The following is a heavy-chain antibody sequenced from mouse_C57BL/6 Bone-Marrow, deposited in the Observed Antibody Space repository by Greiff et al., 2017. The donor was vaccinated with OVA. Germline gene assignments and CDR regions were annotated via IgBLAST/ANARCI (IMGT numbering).Heavy chain of an antibody. Sequence: EVQVVESGGGLVQPKGSLKLSCAASGFTFNTYAMHWVRQAPGQGLEWVARIRRKSSNYATYHADSVKDRFTISRYDSQSMLYLQMNNLKTEETDKCDSVREAGSSPDAMDYWGQGTSVTVSA. CDR3: VREAGSSPDAMDY. D-gene: IGHD1-1*01. CDR1: GFTFNTYA. V-gene: IGHV10-3*01. CDR2: IRRKSSNYAT. J-gene: IGHJ4*01.